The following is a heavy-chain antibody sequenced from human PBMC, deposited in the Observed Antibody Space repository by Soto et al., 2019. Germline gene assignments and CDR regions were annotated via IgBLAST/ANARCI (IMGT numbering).Heavy chain of an antibody. V-gene: IGHV4-39*01. Sequence: QLQLQESGPGLVKPSETLSLTCTVSGGSISSSSYYWGWIRQPPGKGLEWIGSIYYSGYTYYNPSLKIVVSISVDTSKNQFSLKLSSVTAANTAVYYCARHNGPFYVGYYYNMDVWGQGTTVTVSS. CDR2: IYYSGYT. CDR3: ARHNGPFYVGYYYNMDV. D-gene: IGHD3-16*01. CDR1: GGSISSSSYY. J-gene: IGHJ6*02.